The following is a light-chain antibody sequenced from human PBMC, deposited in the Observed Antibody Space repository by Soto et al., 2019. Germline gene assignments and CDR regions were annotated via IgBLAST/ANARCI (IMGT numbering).Light chain of an antibody. CDR1: QSVIGRQ. CDR3: QVYGPSPPIT. V-gene: IGKV3-20*01. Sequence: EIVLTQSPGTLSLSPGERATLSCRASQSVIGRQLAWYQHKPGQAPRLLIDGVSSRATGIPDRFTGSGSGTDFTVTISRLEPEDFAVFYCQVYGPSPPITFGQGTRLEIK. CDR2: GVS. J-gene: IGKJ5*01.